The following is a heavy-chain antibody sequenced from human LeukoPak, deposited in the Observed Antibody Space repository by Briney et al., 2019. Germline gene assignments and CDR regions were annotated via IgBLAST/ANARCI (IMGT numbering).Heavy chain of an antibody. CDR2: IYPGDSDT. Sequence: GESLKISCKGSEYSFTSYWIGWVRQMPGKGLEWMGIIYPGDSDTRYSPSFQGQVTISADRSISTAYLQWSSLKASDTAMYYCARRYCSTTSCPLDHWGQGTLVTVSS. CDR3: ARRYCSTTSCPLDH. D-gene: IGHD2-2*01. V-gene: IGHV5-51*01. J-gene: IGHJ4*02. CDR1: EYSFTSYW.